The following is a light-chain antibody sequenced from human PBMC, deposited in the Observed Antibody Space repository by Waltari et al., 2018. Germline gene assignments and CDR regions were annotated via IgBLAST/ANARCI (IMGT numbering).Light chain of an antibody. J-gene: IGKJ4*01. CDR3: QQRHSWPLT. V-gene: IGKV3-11*01. CDR1: QNVNNF. Sequence: ETVLTQSPVTLSLSTGARATLSCRASQNVNNFLAWYQQKPGQAPSLLIYDTSNRATGIPARFSGSGSGTDFTLTISSLEPEDFAVYYCQQRHSWPLTFGGGTKVEIK. CDR2: DTS.